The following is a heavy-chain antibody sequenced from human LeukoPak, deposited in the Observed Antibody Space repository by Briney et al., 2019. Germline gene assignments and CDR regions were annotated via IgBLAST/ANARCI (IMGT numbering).Heavy chain of an antibody. CDR1: GFTSRSYS. Sequence: PGGSLRLSCAASGFTSRSYSMSWVRQAPGKGLGWVSHICGRGGATYYADTVKGRFTLSRDTSQNTHCLQKSSLRAEETGLYFCARETTVTTNFDFWGQRTLVTVSS. CDR3: ARETTVTTNFDF. CDR2: ICGRGGAT. V-gene: IGHV3-23*01. D-gene: IGHD4-17*01. J-gene: IGHJ4*02.